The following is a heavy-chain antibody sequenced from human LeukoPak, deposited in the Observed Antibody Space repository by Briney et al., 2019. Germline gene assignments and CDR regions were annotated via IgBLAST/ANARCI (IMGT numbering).Heavy chain of an antibody. V-gene: IGHV4-61*01. Sequence: PSETLSLTCTVSGGSVSSGSYYWSWIRQPPGKGLEWIGYIYYSGSTNYNPSLKSRVTISVDTSKNQFSLKLSSVTAADTAVYYCARVRVHWFHHYYGMDVWGQGTTVTVSS. CDR1: GGSVSSGSYY. J-gene: IGHJ6*02. D-gene: IGHD3-9*01. CDR2: IYYSGST. CDR3: ARVRVHWFHHYYGMDV.